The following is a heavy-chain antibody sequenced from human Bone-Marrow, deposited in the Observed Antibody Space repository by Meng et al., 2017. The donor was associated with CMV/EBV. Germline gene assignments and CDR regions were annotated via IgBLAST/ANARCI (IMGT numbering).Heavy chain of an antibody. Sequence: GESLKISCAASGFTFSSYWMSWVRQAPGKGLEWVANIKQDGSEKYYVDSVKGRFTISRDNSKNTLYLQMNSLRAEDTAVYYCASRGGAEDIDYWGQGTLVPVSS. CDR1: GFTFSSYW. D-gene: IGHD3-10*01. CDR3: ASRGGAEDIDY. J-gene: IGHJ4*02. CDR2: IKQDGSEK. V-gene: IGHV3-7*01.